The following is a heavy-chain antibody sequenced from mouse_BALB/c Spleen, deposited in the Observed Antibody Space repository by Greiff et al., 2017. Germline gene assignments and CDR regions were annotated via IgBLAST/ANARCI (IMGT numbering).Heavy chain of an antibody. CDR1: GYAFTNYL. CDR2: INPGSGGT. CDR3: ARGDDYDYAY. V-gene: IGHV1-54*01. Sequence: QVQLQQSGAELVRPGTSVKVSCKASGYAFTNYLIEWVKQRPGQGLVWIGVINPGSGGTNYNEKFKGKATLTADKSSSTAYMQLSRLTSDDAAVYCCARGDDYDYAYWGQGTLVTVSA. J-gene: IGHJ3*01. D-gene: IGHD2-4*01.